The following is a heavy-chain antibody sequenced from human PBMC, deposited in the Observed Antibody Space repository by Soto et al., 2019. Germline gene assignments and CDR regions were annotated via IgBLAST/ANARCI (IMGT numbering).Heavy chain of an antibody. CDR2: INPNSGGT. D-gene: IGHD2-21*01. V-gene: IGHV1-2*04. CDR3: ARGEGGPRWGSIDY. J-gene: IGHJ4*02. CDR1: GXTFTGYY. Sequence: QVQLVQSGAEVKKXGASXXVXXKXXGXTFTGYYMHWVRQAPGQGLEWMGWINPNSGGTNYAQKFQGWVTMTRDTSISTAYMELSRLRSDDTAVYYCARGEGGPRWGSIDYWGQGTLVTVSS.